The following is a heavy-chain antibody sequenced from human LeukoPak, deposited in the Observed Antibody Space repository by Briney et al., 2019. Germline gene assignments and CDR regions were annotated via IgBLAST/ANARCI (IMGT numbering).Heavy chain of an antibody. V-gene: IGHV4-4*02. CDR1: GGSITTTNW. CDR2: VDLHGAT. D-gene: IGHD1-26*01. J-gene: IGHJ4*02. CDR3: TRESGAFSPFGF. Sequence: SGTLSLTCVVSGGSITTTNWWSWVRQPPGKGLELIGEVDLHGATKYNASFESRVSMSIDKSKNQLSLKRTSVTAADTAVYYCTRESGAFSPFGFWGQGTLVTVSS.